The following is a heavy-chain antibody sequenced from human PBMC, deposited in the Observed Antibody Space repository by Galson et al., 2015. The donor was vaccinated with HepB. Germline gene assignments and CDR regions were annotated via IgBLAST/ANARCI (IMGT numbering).Heavy chain of an antibody. D-gene: IGHD1-26*01. CDR2: TYYRSKWSH. Sequence: CAISGDSVSSNTAAWNWIRQSPSRGLEWLGRTYYRSKWSHDYAVFVKSRITINSDTSKNQFSLQLNSVTPEDTAVYYCARAREGGWYFDLWGRGTLVTVSS. CDR1: GDSVSSNTAA. J-gene: IGHJ2*01. CDR3: ARAREGGWYFDL. V-gene: IGHV6-1*01.